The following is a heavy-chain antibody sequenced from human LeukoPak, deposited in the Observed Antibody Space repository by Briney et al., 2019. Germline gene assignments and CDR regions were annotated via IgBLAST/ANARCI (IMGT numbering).Heavy chain of an antibody. V-gene: IGHV3-30-3*01. CDR1: GFTFSSYA. Sequence: PGRSLRLSCAASGFTFSSYAMHWVRQAPGKGLEWVAVISYDGSNKYYADSVKGRFTISRDNSKNTLYLQMNSLRAEDTAVYYCARDIVVVPAASGFDPWGQGTLVTVSS. CDR2: ISYDGSNK. CDR3: ARDIVVVPAASGFDP. J-gene: IGHJ5*02. D-gene: IGHD2-2*01.